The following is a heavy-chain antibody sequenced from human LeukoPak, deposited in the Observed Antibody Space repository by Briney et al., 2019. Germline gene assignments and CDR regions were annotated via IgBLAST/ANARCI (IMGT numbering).Heavy chain of an antibody. V-gene: IGHV4-59*08. CDR1: GGSINSYY. Sequence: SETLSLTCTVSGGSINSYYWSWIRQPPGKGLEWIGYIHYSGTTNYNPSLKSRVTMSLDTSKNQFSLKLSSVTAADTAVYYCARQKYFDYWGQGTLVTVSS. CDR2: IHYSGTT. J-gene: IGHJ4*02. CDR3: ARQKYFDY.